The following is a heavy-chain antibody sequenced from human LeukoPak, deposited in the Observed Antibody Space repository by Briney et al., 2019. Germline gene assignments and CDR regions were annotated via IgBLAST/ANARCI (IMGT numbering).Heavy chain of an antibody. J-gene: IGHJ4*02. Sequence: GASVKVSCKASGYTFTSYAIHWVRQAPGQRLEWMGWINAGNGNTKYSQKFQGRVTITRDTSASTAYMELCSLRSEDTAVYYCARSGIAVAVSNWGQGTLVTVSS. CDR1: GYTFTSYA. D-gene: IGHD6-19*01. CDR3: ARSGIAVAVSN. V-gene: IGHV1-3*01. CDR2: INAGNGNT.